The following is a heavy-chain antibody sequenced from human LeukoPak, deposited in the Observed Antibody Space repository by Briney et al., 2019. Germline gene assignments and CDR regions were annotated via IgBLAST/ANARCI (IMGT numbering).Heavy chain of an antibody. CDR3: AKYGLTNYDFWSGYYSYYYYMDV. CDR2: ISGSGGST. J-gene: IGHJ6*03. V-gene: IGHV3-23*01. CDR1: GFTFDDYG. D-gene: IGHD3-3*01. Sequence: PGGSLRLSCAASGFTFDDYGMSWVRQAPGKGLEWVSAISGSGGSTYYADSVKGRFTISRDNSKNTLYLQMNSLRAEDTAVYYCAKYGLTNYDFWSGYYSYYYYMDVWGKGTTVTVSS.